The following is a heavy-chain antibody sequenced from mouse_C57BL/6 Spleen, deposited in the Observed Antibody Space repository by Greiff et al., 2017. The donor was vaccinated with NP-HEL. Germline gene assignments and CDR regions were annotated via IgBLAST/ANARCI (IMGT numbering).Heavy chain of an antibody. CDR2: IDPEDGDT. V-gene: IGHV14-1*01. Sequence: VQLQQSGAELVRPGASVKLSCTASGFNIKDYYMHWVKQRPEQGLEWIGRIDPEDGDTEYAPKFQGKATMTADTSSNTAYLQLSSLTSEDTAVYYCTTDGSRTWFAYWGQGTLVTVSA. CDR1: GFNIKDYY. J-gene: IGHJ3*01. CDR3: TTDGSRTWFAY. D-gene: IGHD1-1*01.